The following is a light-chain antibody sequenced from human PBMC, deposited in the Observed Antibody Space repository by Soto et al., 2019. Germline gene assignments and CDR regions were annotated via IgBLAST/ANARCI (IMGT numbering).Light chain of an antibody. Sequence: QSALTQPPSASGSPGQSVTISCTGTSSDVGGYDFVSWYQQHPGKAPKFMIYEVDKRPSGVPDRFSGSKSGNTASLTISGLQTEDEGDYYCCSYAGNYVVFGGGTKVTVL. CDR1: SSDVGGYDF. V-gene: IGLV2-8*01. CDR2: EVD. J-gene: IGLJ2*01. CDR3: CSYAGNYVV.